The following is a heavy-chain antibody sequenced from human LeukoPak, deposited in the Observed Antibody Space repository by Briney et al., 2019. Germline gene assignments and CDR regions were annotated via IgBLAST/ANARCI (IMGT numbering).Heavy chain of an antibody. CDR1: GFTFSSYG. CDR3: AKPMTTVTPNWFDP. CDR2: ISYDGSNK. Sequence: GRSLRLSCAASGFTFSSYGMHWVRQAPGKGLEWVAVISYDGSNKYYADSVKGRFTISRDNSKNTLYLQMNSLRAEDTAVYYCAKPMTTVTPNWFDPWGQGTLVTVSS. D-gene: IGHD4-17*01. J-gene: IGHJ5*02. V-gene: IGHV3-30*18.